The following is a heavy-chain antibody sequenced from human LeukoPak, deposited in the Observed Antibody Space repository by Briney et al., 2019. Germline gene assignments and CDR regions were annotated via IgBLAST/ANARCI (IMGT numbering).Heavy chain of an antibody. D-gene: IGHD2-15*01. CDR2: INEDGWTT. V-gene: IGHV3-74*01. Sequence: GWSLTLSCAASGFPFSNYWMHWVRQAPGKGLVWVSRINEDGWTTDYADSVKGRFAISRDNAKNTLYLQMNSLRAEDAAVYYCARDVAGMDGYWGQGTLVTVSS. CDR1: GFPFSNYW. J-gene: IGHJ4*02. CDR3: ARDVAGMDGY.